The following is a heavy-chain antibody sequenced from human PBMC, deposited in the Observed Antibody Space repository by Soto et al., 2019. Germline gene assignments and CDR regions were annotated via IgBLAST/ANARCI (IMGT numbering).Heavy chain of an antibody. J-gene: IGHJ6*02. D-gene: IGHD3-10*01. CDR2: ISAYNGNT. CDR3: AREGRAMVRGGGDYYYYGMDV. V-gene: IGHV1-18*01. Sequence: QVQLVQSGAEVKKPGASVKVSCKASGYTFTSYGISWVRQAPGQGLEWMGWISAYNGNTNYAQKLQGRVTMTTDTSTSTAYMELRSLRSDDKAVYYCAREGRAMVRGGGDYYYYGMDVWGHGTTVTVSS. CDR1: GYTFTSYG.